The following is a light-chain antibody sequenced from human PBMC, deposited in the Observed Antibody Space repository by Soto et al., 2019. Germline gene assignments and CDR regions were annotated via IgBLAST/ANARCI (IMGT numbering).Light chain of an antibody. Sequence: EIVLTQSPGTLSLSPGERATLSCRASQSVSNNYLDWYQQKPGQAPSLLIYGASNRATGIPDRFSGSGSGTDFTLTISRLEAGDFAVYYCQQYGSSGTFGQGTKVDIK. V-gene: IGKV3-20*01. CDR3: QQYGSSGT. CDR2: GAS. J-gene: IGKJ1*01. CDR1: QSVSNNY.